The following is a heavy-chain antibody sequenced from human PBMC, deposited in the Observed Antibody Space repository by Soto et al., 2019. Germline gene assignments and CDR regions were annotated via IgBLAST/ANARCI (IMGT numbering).Heavy chain of an antibody. J-gene: IGHJ4*02. CDR3: ARGVFQLRRYYFDY. V-gene: IGHV3-33*01. CDR2: IWYDGSNK. CDR1: GFTFSSYG. Sequence: QVQLVESGGGVVQPGRSLRLSCAASGFTFSSYGMHWVRQAPGKGLEWVAVIWYDGSNKYYADSVKGRFTISRDNSKNTPYLQMNSLRVEGTAVYYGARGVFQLRRYYFDYWGQGTLVTVSS. D-gene: IGHD1-1*01.